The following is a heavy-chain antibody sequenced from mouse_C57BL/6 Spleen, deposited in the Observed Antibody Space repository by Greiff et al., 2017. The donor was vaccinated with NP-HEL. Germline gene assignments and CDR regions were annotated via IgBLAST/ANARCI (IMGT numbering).Heavy chain of an antibody. CDR1: GYTFTSYW. D-gene: IGHD2-1*01. Sequence: QVQLQQPGTELVKPGAPVKLSCKASGYTFTSYWMHWVKQRPGQGLAWIGNINPSNGGTNSNEKFKSKATLTVDKSSSTAYMHLSSLTFEDSAIDYCARSGNYTFDYWGQGTTLTVSS. CDR3: ARSGNYTFDY. J-gene: IGHJ2*01. V-gene: IGHV1-53*01. CDR2: INPSNGGT.